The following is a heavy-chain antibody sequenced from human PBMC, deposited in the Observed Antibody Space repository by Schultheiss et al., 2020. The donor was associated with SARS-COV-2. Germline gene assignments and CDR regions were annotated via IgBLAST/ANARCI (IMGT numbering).Heavy chain of an antibody. CDR2: ISGSGGST. J-gene: IGHJ6*02. Sequence: GGSLRLSCAASGFTFSSYAMSWVRQAPGKGLEWVSAISGSGGSTYYADSVKGRFTVSRDNSKDTLYLQLSSLRPDDTAVYYCAREKAADDYGMDVWGQGATVTVSS. V-gene: IGHV3-23*01. CDR1: GFTFSSYA. CDR3: AREKAADDYGMDV. D-gene: IGHD6-13*01.